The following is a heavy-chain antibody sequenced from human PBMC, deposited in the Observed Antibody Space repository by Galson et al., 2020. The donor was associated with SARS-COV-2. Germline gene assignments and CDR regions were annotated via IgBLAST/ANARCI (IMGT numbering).Heavy chain of an antibody. CDR1: GDTGSSYA. D-gene: IGHD5-12*01. CDR3: ARGGGYGDSWFAP. V-gene: IGHV1-69*13. J-gene: IGHJ5*02. Sequence: SVKVSCKAVGDTGSSYAISWVRQAPGQGLEWMGGIISLFGTTDYAQKFQNRITITLDESTRTAYMELSSLTSEDTAEYYCARGGGYGDSWFAPWGQGTLVTVSS. CDR2: IISLFGTT.